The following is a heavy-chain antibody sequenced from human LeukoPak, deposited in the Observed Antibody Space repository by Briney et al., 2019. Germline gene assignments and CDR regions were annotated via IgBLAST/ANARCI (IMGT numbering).Heavy chain of an antibody. CDR2: ISYDGSNK. Sequence: PGGSLRLSCAASGFTFSSYAMHWVRQAPGRGLERVAVISYDGSNKYYADSVKGRFTISRDNSKNTLYLQMNSLRAEDTAVYYCARDLRGYCSSTSCYTGGWFDPWGQGTLVTVSS. D-gene: IGHD2-2*02. CDR1: GFTFSSYA. CDR3: ARDLRGYCSSTSCYTGGWFDP. J-gene: IGHJ5*02. V-gene: IGHV3-30*01.